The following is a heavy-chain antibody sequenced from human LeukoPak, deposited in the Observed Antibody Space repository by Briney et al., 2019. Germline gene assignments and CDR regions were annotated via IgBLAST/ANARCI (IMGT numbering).Heavy chain of an antibody. V-gene: IGHV3-33*01. CDR3: ARYRSGQRAFDI. Sequence: GGSLRLSCAASGFTFSSCGMHWVRQAPGKGLEWVAVIWYDGSNKYYADSVKGRFTISRDNSKNTLYLQMNSLRAEDTAVSYCARYRSGQRAFDIWGQGTMVTVSS. J-gene: IGHJ3*02. CDR2: IWYDGSNK. D-gene: IGHD6-25*01. CDR1: GFTFSSCG.